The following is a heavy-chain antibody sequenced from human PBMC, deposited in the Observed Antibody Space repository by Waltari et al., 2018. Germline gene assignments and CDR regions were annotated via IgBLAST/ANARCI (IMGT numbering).Heavy chain of an antibody. CDR1: GGSISSHY. CDR3: ARSGGSYRGGAFDI. D-gene: IGHD1-26*01. CDR2: IYYSGCT. J-gene: IGHJ3*02. V-gene: IGHV4-59*11. Sequence: QVQLQESGPGLVKPSETLSLTCTVSGGSISSHYWSWIRQPPGKGLEWIGYIYYSGCTNYTPSLKSRVTISVDTSKYQFSLKLSSVTAADTAVYYCARSGGSYRGGAFDIWGQGTMVTVSS.